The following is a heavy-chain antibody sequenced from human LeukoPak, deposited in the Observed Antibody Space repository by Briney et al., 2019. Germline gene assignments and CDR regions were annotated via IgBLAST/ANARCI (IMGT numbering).Heavy chain of an antibody. CDR3: ARDSSSSGIYYYYYMDV. CDR1: GDSFSSYY. CDR2: IYYSGST. V-gene: IGHV4-59*01. D-gene: IGHD6-6*01. J-gene: IGHJ6*03. Sequence: KPSETLSLTCTVSGDSFSSYYWSWIRQPPGKGLEWIGYIYYSGSTNYNPSLKSRVTISVDTSKNQFSLKLSSVTAADTAVYYCARDSSSSGIYYYYYMDVWGKGTTVTVSS.